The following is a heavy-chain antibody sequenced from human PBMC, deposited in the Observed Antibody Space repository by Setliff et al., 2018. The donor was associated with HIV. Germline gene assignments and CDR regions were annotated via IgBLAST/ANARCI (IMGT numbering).Heavy chain of an antibody. J-gene: IGHJ3*02. V-gene: IGHV4-31*02. Sequence: ASETLSLTWTVSGGSLSSGGYYWSWILQHPGKGLEWLGYIYYSGSTYYNPSLKSRVTISVDTSKNQFSLKLSSVTAADTAVYYCARETSTMIIVVKGALDIWGKGTMVTVSS. CDR1: GGSLSSGGYY. D-gene: IGHD3-22*01. CDR3: ARETSTMIIVVKGALDI. CDR2: IYYSGST.